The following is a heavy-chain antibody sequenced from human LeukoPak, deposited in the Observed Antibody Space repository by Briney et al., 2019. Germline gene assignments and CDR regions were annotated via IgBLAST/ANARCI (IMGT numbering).Heavy chain of an antibody. CDR2: IYPGDSDT. V-gene: IGHV5-51*01. Sequence: GESLKISCKGSGYSFTDYWISWVRQMPGKGLEWMGIIYPGDSDTRYSPSFQGQVTISADKSINTAYLQWSSLKASDTAMYYCARQSSYCGGDCSPDYWGQGTLVTVSS. CDR1: GYSFTDYW. CDR3: ARQSSYCGGDCSPDY. J-gene: IGHJ4*02. D-gene: IGHD2-21*02.